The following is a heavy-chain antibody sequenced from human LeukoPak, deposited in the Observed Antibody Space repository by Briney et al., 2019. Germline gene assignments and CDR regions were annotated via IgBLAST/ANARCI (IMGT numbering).Heavy chain of an antibody. CDR3: ARDGDSSSWQGNWFDP. V-gene: IGHV1-69*06. D-gene: IGHD6-13*01. CDR1: GGTFSSYA. CDR2: IIPIFGTA. Sequence: ASVKVSCKASGGTFSSYAISWVRQAPGQGLEWMGGIIPIFGTANYAQKFQGRVTITADKSTSTAYMELSSLRSEDTAVYYCARDGDSSSWQGNWFDPWGQGTLVTVSS. J-gene: IGHJ5*02.